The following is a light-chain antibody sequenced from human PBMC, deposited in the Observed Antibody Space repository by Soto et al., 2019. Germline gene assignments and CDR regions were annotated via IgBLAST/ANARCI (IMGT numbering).Light chain of an antibody. Sequence: DIQMTQSPSTLSASVGDRVTITCRASQSISSWLAWYQQKPGKAPKFLIYDASSLESAVPSRFSGSGSGTEFTLTISSLQPDDFATYYCQQYDSYSGYTFGQGTKLEIK. V-gene: IGKV1-5*01. CDR3: QQYDSYSGYT. CDR1: QSISSW. J-gene: IGKJ2*01. CDR2: DAS.